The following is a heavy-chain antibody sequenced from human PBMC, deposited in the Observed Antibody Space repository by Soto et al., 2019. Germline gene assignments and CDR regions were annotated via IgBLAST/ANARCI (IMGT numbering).Heavy chain of an antibody. CDR2: ISAYNGNT. V-gene: IGHV1-18*01. Sequence: QVQLVQSGAEVKKPGASVKVSCKASGYTFTSYGISWVRQAPGQGLEWMGWISAYNGNTNYAQKFQGRVTMTKDTSTRAAYMEMRSLRSDATAVYFCARGAKYCTNGVCSFSGMDVWGQGTKVTVSS. CDR1: GYTFTSYG. CDR3: ARGAKYCTNGVCSFSGMDV. D-gene: IGHD2-8*01. J-gene: IGHJ6*02.